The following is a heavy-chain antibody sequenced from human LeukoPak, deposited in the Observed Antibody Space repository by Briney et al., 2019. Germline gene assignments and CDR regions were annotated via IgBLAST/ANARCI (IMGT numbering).Heavy chain of an antibody. CDR3: ARRHLDAFDM. J-gene: IGHJ3*02. CDR1: GFTFSYYW. CDR2: VNQDGSEK. D-gene: IGHD5-24*01. V-gene: IGHV3-7*01. Sequence: GGSLRLSCAASGFTFSYYWMSWVRQAPGKGLEWVANVNQDGSEKYSVDSVKGRFTISRDNAKTSLYVQMNSLRAEDTAVYYCARRHLDAFDMWGQGTMVTVSS.